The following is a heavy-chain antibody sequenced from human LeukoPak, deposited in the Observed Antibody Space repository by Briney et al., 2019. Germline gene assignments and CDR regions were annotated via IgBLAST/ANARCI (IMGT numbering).Heavy chain of an antibody. CDR2: IYYSGNT. CDR1: GDSISSTNYY. CDR3: ARPAGWLPRYYFEY. Sequence: SETLSLTCTVSGDSISSTNYYWGWIRQPPGKGLEWIGSIYYSGNTYYNPSLKSRVTISVDTSKNQFSLKLSSVTAADTAVYYCARPAGWLPRYYFEYWGQGTLVTVSS. D-gene: IGHD5-24*01. V-gene: IGHV4-39*01. J-gene: IGHJ4*02.